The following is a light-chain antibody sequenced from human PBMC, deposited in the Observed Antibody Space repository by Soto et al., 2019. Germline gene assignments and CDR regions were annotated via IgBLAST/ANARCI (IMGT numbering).Light chain of an antibody. CDR2: GAS. CDR1: QSGSSSY. CDR3: QQYGSSGT. Sequence: EIVLTQSPGTLSLSPGERATLSCGASQSGSSSYLAWYQQKPGQAPRLVIYGASSRATGIPDRFSGSGSGTDFTLTISKLEPEDFAVYYCQQYGSSGTFGQGTRLEIK. J-gene: IGKJ5*01. V-gene: IGKV3-20*01.